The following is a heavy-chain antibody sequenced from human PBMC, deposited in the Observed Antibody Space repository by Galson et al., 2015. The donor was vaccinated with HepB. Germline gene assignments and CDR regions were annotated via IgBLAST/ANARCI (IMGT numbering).Heavy chain of an antibody. CDR3: ARGGYCSSVSCSHYYYGMDV. D-gene: IGHD2-2*01. J-gene: IGHJ6*02. CDR1: GFRFSNYN. CDR2: ISSSGSTI. Sequence: SLRLSCAASGFRFSNYNMNWVRQAQGKGLEWVSYISSSGSTIYSADSVKGRFTISRDNDKNSLYLQMNRLRAEDTAGYYCARGGYCSSVSCSHYYYGMDVWGQGTTVTVSS. V-gene: IGHV3-48*04.